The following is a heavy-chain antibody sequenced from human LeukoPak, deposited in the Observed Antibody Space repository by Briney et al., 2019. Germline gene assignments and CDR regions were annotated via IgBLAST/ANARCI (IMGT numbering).Heavy chain of an antibody. CDR2: IYTSGST. V-gene: IGHV4-61*02. CDR1: GGSISGSYY. D-gene: IGHD3-3*01. J-gene: IGHJ4*02. CDR3: ARDRLSSSGYYGPFDY. Sequence: SETLSLTCTVSGGSISGSYYWSWIRQPAGKGLEWIGRIYTSGSTNYNPSLKSRVTISVDTSKNQFSLKLSSVTAADTAVYYCARDRLSSSGYYGPFDYWGQGTLVTVSS.